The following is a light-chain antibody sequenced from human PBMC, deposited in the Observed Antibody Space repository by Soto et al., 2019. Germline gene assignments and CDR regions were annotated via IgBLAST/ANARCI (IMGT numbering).Light chain of an antibody. CDR3: EQYNSSPPT. CDR2: WAS. J-gene: IGKJ1*01. CDR1: HNVLYSSDNKNY. Sequence: DIVLTQSPDSLAVSLGERATINCKYSHNVLYSSDNKNYLRWYQQRPGQPPKLLFYWASTLETGFPDRLSRRGSETHFYLPSQSMQPEDVAVYYCEQYNSSPPTFGQ. V-gene: IGKV4-1*01.